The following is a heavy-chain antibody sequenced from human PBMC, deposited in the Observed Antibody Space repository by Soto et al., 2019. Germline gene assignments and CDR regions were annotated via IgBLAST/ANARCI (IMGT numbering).Heavy chain of an antibody. V-gene: IGHV4-39*01. CDR1: GGSISSSSYY. J-gene: IGHJ4*02. D-gene: IGHD1-26*01. CDR3: ARHDGGSYYDFDY. CDR2: IYYSGST. Sequence: ASETLSLTCTVSGGSISSSSYYWGWIRQPPGKGLEWIGSIYYSGSTYYNPSLKSRVTISVDTSKNQFSLKLSSVTAADTAVYYCARHDGGSYYDFDYCGQGTLVTVSS.